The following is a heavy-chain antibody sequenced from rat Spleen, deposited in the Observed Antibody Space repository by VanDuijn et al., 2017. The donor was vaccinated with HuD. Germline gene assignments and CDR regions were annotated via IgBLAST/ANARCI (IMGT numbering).Heavy chain of an antibody. Sequence: EVQLVESGGGLVQPGRSLKLSCAASGFTFSNYYMAWVRQAPTKGLEWVAYISAGGDNTYYRDSVKGRFTISRDNAKSTLYLQMDSLRSEDMATYYCARGAAIDYWGQGVMVTVSS. V-gene: IGHV5-25*01. CDR1: GFTFSNYY. CDR3: ARGAAIDY. J-gene: IGHJ2*01. CDR2: ISAGGDNT. D-gene: IGHD1-2*01.